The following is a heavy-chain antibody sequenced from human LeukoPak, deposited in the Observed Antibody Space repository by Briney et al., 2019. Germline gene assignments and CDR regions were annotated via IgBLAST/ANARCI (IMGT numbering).Heavy chain of an antibody. CDR3: ARDRGLGIEYFDS. CDR1: GFTFSDHY. CDR2: ISGSGGAR. Sequence: TGGSLRLSRAASGFTFSDHYMSWIRQAPGKGLEWLSYISGSGGARYYADSVKGRFTISRDNAKNSLFLQMNSLSAEDTAVYYCARDRGLGIEYFDSWGQGTLVTVSS. D-gene: IGHD7-27*01. J-gene: IGHJ4*02. V-gene: IGHV3-11*01.